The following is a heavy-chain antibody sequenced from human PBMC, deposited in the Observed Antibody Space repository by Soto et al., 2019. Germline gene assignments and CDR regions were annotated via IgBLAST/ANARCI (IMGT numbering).Heavy chain of an antibody. V-gene: IGHV3-30*18. Sequence: GRALRLSCAAFGFTFSRSWMHWVRQATGKGLDWVAVISKDGSNKYYADSVKGRFTISRDNSKNTLYMQMDSLRPEDTAVYYCAKYSNTGDYYSYYGMDVGGQGTTVTVSS. CDR3: AKYSNTGDYYSYYGMDV. CDR2: ISKDGSNK. J-gene: IGHJ6*02. D-gene: IGHD7-27*01. CDR1: GFTFSRSW.